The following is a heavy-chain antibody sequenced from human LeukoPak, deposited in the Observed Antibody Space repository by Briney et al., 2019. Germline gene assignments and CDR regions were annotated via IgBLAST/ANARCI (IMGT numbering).Heavy chain of an antibody. Sequence: GASLRLSCAASGFTFSSYAMSWVRQAPGKGLEWVSAISGSGGSTYYADSVKGRFTISRDNSKNTLYLQMNSLRAEDTAVYYCANLNYYDSSGYYGTVDAFDTWGQGTMVTVSS. CDR1: GFTFSSYA. CDR2: ISGSGGST. V-gene: IGHV3-23*01. J-gene: IGHJ3*02. D-gene: IGHD3-22*01. CDR3: ANLNYYDSSGYYGTVDAFDT.